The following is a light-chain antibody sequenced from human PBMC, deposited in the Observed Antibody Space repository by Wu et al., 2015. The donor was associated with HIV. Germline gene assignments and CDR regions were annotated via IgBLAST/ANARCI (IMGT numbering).Light chain of an antibody. Sequence: DIRMTQSPSALSASVGDKITITCRATDNVDSLVAWYQQKPGKAPKLLIYRSSSLENGIPSRFSGSGSGTEFILTINSLQPDDFASYYCQQYNLFPWTFGPGTKVEIK. J-gene: IGKJ1*01. V-gene: IGKV1-5*03. CDR2: RSS. CDR3: QQYNLFPWT. CDR1: DNVDSL.